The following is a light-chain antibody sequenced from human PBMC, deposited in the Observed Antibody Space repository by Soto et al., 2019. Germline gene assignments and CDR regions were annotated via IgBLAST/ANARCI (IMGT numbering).Light chain of an antibody. J-gene: IGKJ3*01. CDR1: QSISTY. CDR2: AAS. Sequence: DLQMTQSPSSLSASVGDRVTITCRASQSISTYLNWYQQKPGKAPKLLIYAASSVQSGVSSRFSGSGSGTDFTLTISSLQPEDFGAYYCQQSYGIPFTFGPGNKVDI. CDR3: QQSYGIPFT. V-gene: IGKV1-39*01.